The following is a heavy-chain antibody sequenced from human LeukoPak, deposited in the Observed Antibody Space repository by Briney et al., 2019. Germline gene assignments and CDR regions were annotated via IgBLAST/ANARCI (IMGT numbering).Heavy chain of an antibody. D-gene: IGHD1-26*01. CDR1: GGSISSGGYY. CDR3: ARDIVGVTRAFGY. V-gene: IGHV4-61*08. CDR2: IHYSGNA. Sequence: SETLSLTCTVSGGSISSGGYYWSWIRQHPGKGLEWIGYIHYSGNANYNPSLKSRVTMSVDTSKNQFSLKLSSVTAADTAVYYCARDIVGVTRAFGYWGQGTLATVSS. J-gene: IGHJ4*02.